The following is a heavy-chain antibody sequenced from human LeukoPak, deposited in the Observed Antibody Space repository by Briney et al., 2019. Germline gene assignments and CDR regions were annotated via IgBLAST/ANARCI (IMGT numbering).Heavy chain of an antibody. CDR2: IRYDGSNK. J-gene: IGHJ4*02. D-gene: IGHD6-19*01. V-gene: IGHV3-30*02. CDR3: ANAIHSKAVALPFDY. CDR1: GFTFSSYG. Sequence: TGGSLRLSCAASGFTFSSYGMHWVRQAPGKGLEWVAFIRYDGSNKYYADSVKGRFTISRDNSKNTLYLQMNSLRAEDTAVYYCANAIHSKAVALPFDYWGQGTLVTVSS.